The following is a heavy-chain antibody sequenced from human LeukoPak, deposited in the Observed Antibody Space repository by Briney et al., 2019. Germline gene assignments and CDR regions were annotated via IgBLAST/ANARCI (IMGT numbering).Heavy chain of an antibody. CDR3: ARDGLSGYDSYYYYYMDV. Sequence: PSETLSLTCAVYGGSFSGYYWSWIRQPPGKGLEWIGNIFYSGSTYYSPSLKSRVTISLDTSRNQFSLKLNSVTAADTAVYYCARDGLSGYDSYYYYYMDVWGKGTTVTVSS. CDR2: IFYSGST. J-gene: IGHJ6*03. D-gene: IGHD5-12*01. V-gene: IGHV4-34*12. CDR1: GGSFSGYY.